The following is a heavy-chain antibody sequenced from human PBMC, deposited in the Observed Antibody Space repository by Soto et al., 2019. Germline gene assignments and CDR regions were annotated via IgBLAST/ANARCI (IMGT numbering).Heavy chain of an antibody. J-gene: IGHJ3*02. Sequence: VQLVESGGGLVQPGGSLRLSCAASGFTFSSYAMHWVRQAPGKGLEYVSAISGNGGSTYYANSVKGRCTISRDNSKNTLYIQMGSLRAEDMAVYYCARDLGYAFDIWGQGTMVTVSS. V-gene: IGHV3-64*01. D-gene: IGHD7-27*01. CDR3: ARDLGYAFDI. CDR1: GFTFSSYA. CDR2: ISGNGGST.